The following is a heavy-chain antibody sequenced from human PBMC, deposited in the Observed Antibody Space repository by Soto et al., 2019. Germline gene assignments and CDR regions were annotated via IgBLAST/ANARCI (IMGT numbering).Heavy chain of an antibody. V-gene: IGHV4-59*01. Sequence: SETLSLTCSVSGGSISNYYGSWIRQPPGKGLEWIGYIYYSGSTNYNPSLRGRVTMSIDMSKNQFSLRLSSVTAADTAVYYCARVWHSSQTAWSDLWGQGTLVTVS. CDR3: ARVWHSSQTAWSDL. D-gene: IGHD6-19*01. J-gene: IGHJ5*02. CDR2: IYYSGST. CDR1: GGSISNYY.